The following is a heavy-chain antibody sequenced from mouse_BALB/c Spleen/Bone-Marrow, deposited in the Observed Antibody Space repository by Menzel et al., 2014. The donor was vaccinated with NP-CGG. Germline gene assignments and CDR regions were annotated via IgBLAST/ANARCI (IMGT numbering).Heavy chain of an antibody. V-gene: IGHV14-3*02. CDR1: GFNIKDTY. Sequence: VQLQQSGAELVKPGASVKLSCTASGFNIKDTYMHWVKRRPEQGLEWIGRIDPAKDNTKYDPKFQGKATIIADTSSNTAYLQLSSLTSEDTAVYYCATYRFGWYFNVWGAGTTVTVSS. CDR3: ATYRFGWYFNV. CDR2: IDPAKDNT. D-gene: IGHD2-14*01. J-gene: IGHJ1*01.